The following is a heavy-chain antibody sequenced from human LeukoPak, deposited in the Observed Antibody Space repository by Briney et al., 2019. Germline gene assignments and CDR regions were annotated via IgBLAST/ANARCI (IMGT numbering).Heavy chain of an antibody. J-gene: IGHJ4*02. CDR1: GGSISSDY. Sequence: SETLSLTCTVSGGSISSDYWNWIRQSPGKGLEYIGYINYSGSTNYSPSLKSRVTISVDTSKNQFSLKLSSVTAADTAVYYCARDRAGGSSWYGDYWGQGTLVTVSS. D-gene: IGHD6-13*01. V-gene: IGHV4-59*12. CDR3: ARDRAGGSSWYGDY. CDR2: INYSGST.